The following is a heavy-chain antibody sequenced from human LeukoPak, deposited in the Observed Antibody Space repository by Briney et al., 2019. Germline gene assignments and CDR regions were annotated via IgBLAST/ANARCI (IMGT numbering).Heavy chain of an antibody. CDR3: ARDLSGTYQIDY. D-gene: IGHD3-10*01. CDR1: GYTFTDYY. J-gene: IGHJ4*02. Sequence: ASVKVSCKASGYTFTDYYMHWVRQAPGQGLEWMGWMSPNSGGTSYPQKFQGRATMTRDTSINTAYMELSRLRSDDTAVYYCARDLSGTYQIDYWGQGTLVTVSS. CDR2: MSPNSGGT. V-gene: IGHV1-2*02.